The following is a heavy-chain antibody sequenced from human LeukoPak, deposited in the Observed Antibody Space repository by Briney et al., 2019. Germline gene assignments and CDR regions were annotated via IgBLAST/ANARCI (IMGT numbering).Heavy chain of an antibody. V-gene: IGHV4-39*07. J-gene: IGHJ4*02. Sequence: TPSETLSLTCTVSGGSISSSSYYWGWIRQPPGKGLEWIGSIYYSGSTYYNPSLKSRVTISVDTSKNQFSLKLSSVTAADTAVYYCARDRADYGDKYYFDCWGQGTLVTVSS. D-gene: IGHD4-17*01. CDR2: IYYSGST. CDR3: ARDRADYGDKYYFDC. CDR1: GGSISSSSYY.